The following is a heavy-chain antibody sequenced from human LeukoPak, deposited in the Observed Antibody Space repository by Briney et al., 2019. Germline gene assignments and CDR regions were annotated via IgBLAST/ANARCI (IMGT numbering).Heavy chain of an antibody. J-gene: IGHJ4*02. CDR2: ISSSGSTI. CDR1: GFTFSDYY. V-gene: IGHV3-11*01. CDR3: AREAYTMTTVTFFDY. D-gene: IGHD4-11*01. Sequence: GGSLRLSCAASGFTFSDYYMSWIRQAPGKGLEWVLYISSSGSTIYYADSVKGRFTISRDNAKNSLYLQMNSLRAEDTAVYYCAREAYTMTTVTFFDYWGQGTLVTVSS.